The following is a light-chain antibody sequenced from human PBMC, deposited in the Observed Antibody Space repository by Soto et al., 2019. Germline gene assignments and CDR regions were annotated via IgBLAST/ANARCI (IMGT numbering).Light chain of an antibody. CDR3: QQYGSSRFT. CDR1: QSISSSY. V-gene: IGKV3-20*01. Sequence: EIVLTQSPGTLSLSPGERATLSCRASQSISSSYLAWYQQKPGQAPRLLVYGASSRATGTPDRFSGSGSGTDFTLTISRLEXXXFAVYYCQQYGSSRFTFGPGTKVDIK. CDR2: GAS. J-gene: IGKJ3*01.